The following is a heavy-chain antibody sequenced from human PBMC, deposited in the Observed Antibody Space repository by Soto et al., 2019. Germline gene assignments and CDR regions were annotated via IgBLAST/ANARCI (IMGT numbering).Heavy chain of an antibody. CDR1: GYTFTSYG. Sequence: ASVKVSCKASGYTFTSYGISWVRQAPGQGLEWMGWISAYNGNTNYAQKLQGRVTMTTDTSTSTAYMELSSLRSEDTAVYYCARVGSGSPTVPFDYWGQGTLVTVSS. D-gene: IGHD3-10*01. V-gene: IGHV1-18*01. CDR2: ISAYNGNT. CDR3: ARVGSGSPTVPFDY. J-gene: IGHJ4*02.